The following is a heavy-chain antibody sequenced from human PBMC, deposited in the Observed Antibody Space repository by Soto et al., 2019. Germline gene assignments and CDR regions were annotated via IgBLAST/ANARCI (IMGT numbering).Heavy chain of an antibody. D-gene: IGHD1-1*01. J-gene: IGHJ1*01. CDR2: ISYRGSNK. Sequence: QVQLVESGGGVVQPGRSLSLSCAASKFTFSSYAMHWVRQAPGKELEWVAVISYRGSNKYYADSVKGRFTIARDNSKNTLYLQMNSVRAEDTAVYYCASPHERDLDYFQHWGQGTLVTVSS. CDR1: KFTFSSYA. V-gene: IGHV3-30-3*01. CDR3: ASPHERDLDYFQH.